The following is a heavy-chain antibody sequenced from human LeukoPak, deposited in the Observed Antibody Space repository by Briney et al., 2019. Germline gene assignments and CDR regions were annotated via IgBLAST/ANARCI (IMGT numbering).Heavy chain of an antibody. D-gene: IGHD3-16*01. J-gene: IGHJ5*02. Sequence: ASVKVSCMASGYTFTSYYMHWVRQAPGQGLEWMGIINPSGGSTSYAQKFQGRVAMTRDTSTSTVYMELSSLRSEDTAVYYCARRSLGSWFDPWGQGTLVTVSS. CDR1: GYTFTSYY. CDR2: INPSGGST. V-gene: IGHV1-46*01. CDR3: ARRSLGSWFDP.